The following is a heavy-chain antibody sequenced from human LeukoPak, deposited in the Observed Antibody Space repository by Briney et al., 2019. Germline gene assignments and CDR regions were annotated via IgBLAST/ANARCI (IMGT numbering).Heavy chain of an antibody. V-gene: IGHV3-13*01. Sequence: GGSLRLSCTASGFTLGGHDMPWVRRTTGDGLEWVAAVSAGHHAFYAGSVKGRFTVSREDAKNSLYLQMNSLRAGDTAVYYCVREARGYHYTYFDYWGQGSLVTVSS. CDR3: VREARGYHYTYFDY. CDR2: VSAGHHA. D-gene: IGHD5-18*01. J-gene: IGHJ4*02. CDR1: GFTLGGHD.